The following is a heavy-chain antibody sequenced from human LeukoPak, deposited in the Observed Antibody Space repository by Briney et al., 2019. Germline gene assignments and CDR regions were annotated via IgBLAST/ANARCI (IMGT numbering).Heavy chain of an antibody. CDR1: GGSIRSGAYY. D-gene: IGHD1-26*01. CDR3: ASGMYFFDY. CDR2: IYDSGST. V-gene: IGHV4-31*03. Sequence: SQTLSLTCIVSGGSIRSGAYYWSWIRQHPGKGLEWIGYIYDSGSTNYNPSLKSRVTISVDTSKNHFSLKLSSVTAADTAVYYCASGMYFFDYWVQGTLVTVSS. J-gene: IGHJ4*02.